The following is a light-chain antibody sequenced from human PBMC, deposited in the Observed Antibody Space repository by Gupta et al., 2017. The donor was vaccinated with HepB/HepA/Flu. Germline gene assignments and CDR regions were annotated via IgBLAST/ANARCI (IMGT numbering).Light chain of an antibody. J-gene: IGLJ2*01. CDR3: NSRDTNGNHVLV. Sequence: SSELTQDPAVSVALGQTVRITCQGDSLRNYYVSWYQQKPGQAPILVIYGKNNRPSGIPDRFSGSSSGNTASLTITGAQAEDEADYYCNSRDTNGNHVLVFGGGTKLTVL. CDR2: GKN. CDR1: SLRNYY. V-gene: IGLV3-19*01.